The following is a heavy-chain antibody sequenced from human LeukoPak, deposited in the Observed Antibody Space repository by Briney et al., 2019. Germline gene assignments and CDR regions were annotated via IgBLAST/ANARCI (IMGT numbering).Heavy chain of an antibody. CDR3: ARALMGSSWFWFDP. V-gene: IGHV3-11*01. CDR2: ISSSGSTI. CDR1: GFTFSDYY. D-gene: IGHD6-13*01. Sequence: PGGSLRLSCAASGFTFSDYYMSWIRQAPGKGLEWVSYISSSGSTIYYADSVKGRFTISRDNAKNSLYLQMNSLRAEDTAVYYCARALMGSSWFWFDPWGQGPLVTVSS. J-gene: IGHJ5*02.